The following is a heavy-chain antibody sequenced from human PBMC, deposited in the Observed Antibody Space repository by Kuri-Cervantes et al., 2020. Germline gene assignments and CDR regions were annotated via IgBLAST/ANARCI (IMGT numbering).Heavy chain of an antibody. CDR3: AKEEGYCSSTSCYFTPS. CDR2: IYYSGST. V-gene: IGHV4-39*07. CDR1: GGSIRSSYY. J-gene: IGHJ5*02. D-gene: IGHD2-2*01. Sequence: ESLKTSCTVSGGSIRSSYYWGWIRQPPGKGLEWIGSIYYSGSTYYNPSLKSRVTISVDTSKNQFSLKLSSVTAADTAVYYCAKEEGYCSSTSCYFTPSWGKGTLVTVSS.